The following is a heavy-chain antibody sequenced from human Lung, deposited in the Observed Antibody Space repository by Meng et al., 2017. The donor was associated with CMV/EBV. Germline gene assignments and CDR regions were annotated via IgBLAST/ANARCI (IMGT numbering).Heavy chain of an antibody. CDR1: INTGNYY. J-gene: IGHJ4*02. CDR2: SYYDGTT. V-gene: IGHV4-39*07. Sequence: INTGNYYWGWIRQPQGKGLEWIGSSYYDGTTYYNPSLKSRVTISLDTSKKQFSLILSSLTAADTAVYYCARERPPDSIATDYYYTDYWGRGILVTVSS. CDR3: ARERPPDSIATDYYYTDY. D-gene: IGHD3-22*01.